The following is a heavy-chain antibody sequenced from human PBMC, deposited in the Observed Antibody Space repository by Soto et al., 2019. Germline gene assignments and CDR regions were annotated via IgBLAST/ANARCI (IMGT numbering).Heavy chain of an antibody. CDR1: VFSITVNGEG. CDR3: AHGYVQLLSNFHYLDS. V-gene: IGHV2-5*02. J-gene: IGHJ4*02. Sequence: SGPTLVNPTQTPTLTCTFSVFSITVNGEGVGWIRQPPGKALEWLALIYWADDKRYSPSLRNRLTITLDNSKDQVILTMTDMGPADAATYYCAHGYVQLLSNFHYLDSWGQGTQVTVSS. D-gene: IGHD6-19*01. CDR2: IYWADDK.